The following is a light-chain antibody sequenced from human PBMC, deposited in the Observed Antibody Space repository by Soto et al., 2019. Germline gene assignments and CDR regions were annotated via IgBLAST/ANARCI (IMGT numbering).Light chain of an antibody. CDR2: GAS. Sequence: EIVMTHSPATLSVSPGERATLSCRASQSVSSNFAWYQQKPGQAPRLLIYGASTRATGIPARFSGSGSGTEFTLTISSLQSEDFAVYYCQQYNNWPWTFGQGTKVEIK. CDR3: QQYNNWPWT. J-gene: IGKJ1*01. V-gene: IGKV3-15*01. CDR1: QSVSSN.